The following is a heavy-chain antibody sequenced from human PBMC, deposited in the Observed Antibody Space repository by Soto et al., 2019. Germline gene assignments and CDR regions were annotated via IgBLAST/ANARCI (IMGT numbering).Heavy chain of an antibody. CDR3: ARSYISSSYWFDP. J-gene: IGHJ5*02. V-gene: IGHV1-46*03. Sequence: ASVKVSCKASGYTFITYFMHWVRQAPGQGLEWMGVINPSRGTTSYAQKFQDRVTMTRDTSASTVYMELSSLRSDDTAMYYCARSYISSSYWFDPWGQGTLVTVSS. CDR1: GYTFITYF. CDR2: INPSRGTT. D-gene: IGHD6-6*01.